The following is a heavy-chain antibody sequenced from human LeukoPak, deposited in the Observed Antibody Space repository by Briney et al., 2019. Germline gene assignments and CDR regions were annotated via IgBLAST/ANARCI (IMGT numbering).Heavy chain of an antibody. CDR1: GFTFSSYW. CDR3: ARAPEPYDFWSGYTNPPNWFDP. V-gene: IGHV3-21*01. D-gene: IGHD3-3*01. J-gene: IGHJ5*02. CDR2: ISSSSSYI. Sequence: PGGSLRLSCAASGFTFSSYWMHWVRHAPGKGLEWVSSISSSSSYIYYADSVKGRFTISRDNAKNSLYLQMNSLRAEDTAVYYCARAPEPYDFWSGYTNPPNWFDPWGQGTLVTVSS.